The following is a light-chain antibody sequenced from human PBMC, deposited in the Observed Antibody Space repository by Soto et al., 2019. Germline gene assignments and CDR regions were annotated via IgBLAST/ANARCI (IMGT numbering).Light chain of an antibody. V-gene: IGLV2-11*01. CDR2: DVS. CDR3: CSYAGSHTWV. Sequence: QSVLTQPRSVSGSPGQSVTISCTGTSSDVGGYNFVSWYQQHPDKAPKLMIYDVSERPSGVPDRFSGSKSGDTASLTISGLQAEDEADYYCCSYAGSHTWVFGGGTKLTVL. CDR1: SSDVGGYNF. J-gene: IGLJ2*01.